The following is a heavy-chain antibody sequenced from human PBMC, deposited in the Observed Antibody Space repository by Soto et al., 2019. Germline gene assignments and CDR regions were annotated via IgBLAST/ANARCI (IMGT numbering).Heavy chain of an antibody. Sequence: QVQLQESGPGLVKPSQTLSLTCTVSGGSISSGDYYWSWIRQPPGKGLEWIGYIYYSGSTYYNPSHKRRVTISVDLFNNQFSLQLSSVTAAVTAVYYCARYRVWAAAAQRPGEDERWFDPWGQGTLVTVSS. CDR2: IYYSGST. D-gene: IGHD6-13*01. CDR1: GGSISSGDYY. J-gene: IGHJ5*02. V-gene: IGHV4-30-4*01. CDR3: ARYRVWAAAAQRPGEDERWFDP.